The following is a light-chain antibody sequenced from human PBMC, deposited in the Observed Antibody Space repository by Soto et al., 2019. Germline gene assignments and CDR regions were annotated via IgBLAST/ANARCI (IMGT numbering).Light chain of an antibody. J-gene: IGKJ1*01. CDR1: QSINNY. CDR3: QHYNSYSEA. V-gene: IGKV1-5*01. CDR2: AAS. Sequence: GDRVTITCRASQSINNYLNWYQQKPGKAPKLLIYAASSLQSGVPSRFSGSGSGTEFTLTISSLQPDDFATYYCQHYNSYSEAFGQGTKVDIK.